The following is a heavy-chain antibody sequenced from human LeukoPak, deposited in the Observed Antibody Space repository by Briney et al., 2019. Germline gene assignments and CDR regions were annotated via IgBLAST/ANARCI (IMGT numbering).Heavy chain of an antibody. D-gene: IGHD3-9*01. Sequence: GGSLRLSCAASGFTFSSYWMSWVRQAPGKGLEWVANIKQDGSEKYYVDSVKGRFTISRDNAKNSLYLQMNSLRAEDTAVYYCARERRAFDWLSKGRVYFDYWGQGTLVTVSS. V-gene: IGHV3-7*01. J-gene: IGHJ4*02. CDR1: GFTFSSYW. CDR3: ARERRAFDWLSKGRVYFDY. CDR2: IKQDGSEK.